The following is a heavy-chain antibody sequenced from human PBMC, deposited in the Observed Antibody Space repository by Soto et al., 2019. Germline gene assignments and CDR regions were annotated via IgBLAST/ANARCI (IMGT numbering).Heavy chain of an antibody. V-gene: IGHV4-4*07. J-gene: IGHJ4*02. CDR1: GGSISSYY. CDR2: IYTSGST. Sequence: SEKLPLPCTVSGGSISSYYWSWIRQPAGKGLEWIGRIYTSGSTNYNPSLKSRVTMSVDTSKNQFSLKLSSATAADTAVYYCARDLPNSYGLFFDYRCQGILVT. D-gene: IGHD5-18*01. CDR3: ARDLPNSYGLFFDY.